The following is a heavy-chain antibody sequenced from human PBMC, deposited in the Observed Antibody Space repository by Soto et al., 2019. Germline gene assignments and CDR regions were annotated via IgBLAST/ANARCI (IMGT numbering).Heavy chain of an antibody. D-gene: IGHD3-22*01. CDR1: GGSISSYY. CDR3: ARHYDSSGYYWATAYYFDY. Sequence: SETLSLTCTVSGGSISSYYWSWIRQPPGKGLEWIGYIYYSGSTNYNPSLKSRVTISVDTSKNQFSLKLSSVTAADTAVYYCARHYDSSGYYWATAYYFDYWGQGTLVTVSS. V-gene: IGHV4-59*08. J-gene: IGHJ4*02. CDR2: IYYSGST.